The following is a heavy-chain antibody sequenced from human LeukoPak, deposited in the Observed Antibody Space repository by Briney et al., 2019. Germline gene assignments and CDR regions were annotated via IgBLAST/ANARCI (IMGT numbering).Heavy chain of an antibody. CDR2: IFSGGTT. J-gene: IGHJ6*02. CDR3: AREGNYYDMDV. CDR1: GFPVSSKY. Sequence: PGGSLRLSCAASGFPVSSKYMSWGRQAPGKGLEWVSVIFSGGTTYYADSVKGRFTISRDNSKNTVYLQMNSLRADDTAVYYCAREGNYYDMDVWGQGTTVTVSS. V-gene: IGHV3-53*01.